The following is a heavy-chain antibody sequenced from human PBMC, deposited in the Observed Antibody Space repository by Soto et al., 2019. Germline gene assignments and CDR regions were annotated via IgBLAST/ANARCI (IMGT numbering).Heavy chain of an antibody. Sequence: QVQLVQSGAEVKKPGASVKVSCKASGYTFTSYAMHWVRQAPGQRLEWMGWINAGNGNTKYSQKFQGRDTMTRDTSASTAYMELSSLRSEDTAVYYCARDFRDLYDDYPRSPVYDWFDPWGQGTLVTVSS. CDR3: ARDFRDLYDDYPRSPVYDWFDP. V-gene: IGHV1-3*01. CDR1: GYTFTSYA. J-gene: IGHJ5*02. CDR2: INAGNGNT. D-gene: IGHD4-17*01.